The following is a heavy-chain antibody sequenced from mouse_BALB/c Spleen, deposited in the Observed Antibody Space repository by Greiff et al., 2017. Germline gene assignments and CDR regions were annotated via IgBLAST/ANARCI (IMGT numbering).Heavy chain of an antibody. CDR2: ISDGGSYT. V-gene: IGHV5-4*02. CDR3: ARDKELGLYAMDY. CDR1: GFTFSDYY. D-gene: IGHD4-1*01. J-gene: IGHJ4*01. Sequence: EVQVVESGGGLVKPGGSLKLSCAASGFTFSDYYMYWVRQTPEKRLEWVATISDGGSYTYYPDSVKGRFTISRDNAKNNLYLQMSSLKSEDTAMYYCARDKELGLYAMDYWGQGTSVTVSS.